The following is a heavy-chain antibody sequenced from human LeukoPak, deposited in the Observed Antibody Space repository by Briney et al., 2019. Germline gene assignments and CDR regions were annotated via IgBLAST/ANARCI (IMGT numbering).Heavy chain of an antibody. CDR2: ISGSGGST. V-gene: IGHV3-23*01. Sequence: GGSLRLSCAASGFTFSSCAMSWVRQAPGKGLEWVSAISGSGGSTYYADSVKGRFTISRDNSKNTLYLQMNSPRAEDTAVYYCARVRYDSSGYYDETFDYWGQGTLVTVSS. CDR1: GFTFSSCA. D-gene: IGHD3-22*01. CDR3: ARVRYDSSGYYDETFDY. J-gene: IGHJ4*02.